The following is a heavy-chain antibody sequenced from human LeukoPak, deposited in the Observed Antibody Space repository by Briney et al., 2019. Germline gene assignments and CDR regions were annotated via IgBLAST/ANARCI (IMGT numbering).Heavy chain of an antibody. Sequence: GGSLRLSCAAPGCSFSSNWMGWVRQAPGKGLEWVAHINRDGSQKYYLDSVKGRFTISRDNAKNSLYLQMNSLRVEDTAVYYCARLGLEVGGPNWFDPWGQGTLVTVSS. V-gene: IGHV3-7*01. J-gene: IGHJ5*02. CDR2: INRDGSQK. CDR1: GCSFSSNW. D-gene: IGHD1-1*01. CDR3: ARLGLEVGGPNWFDP.